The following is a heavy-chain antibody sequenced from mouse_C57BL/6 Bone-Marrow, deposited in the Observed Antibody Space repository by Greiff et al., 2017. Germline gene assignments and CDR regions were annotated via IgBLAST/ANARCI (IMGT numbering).Heavy chain of an antibody. CDR2: ISDGGSYT. V-gene: IGHV5-4*01. D-gene: IGHD1-1*01. J-gene: IGHJ4*01. CDR3: ARAYYDGRGY. Sequence: EVQLQQSGGGLVKPGGSLKLSCAASGFTFSSYAMSWVRQTPEKRLEWVATISDGGSYTYYPDNVKGRFTISRDNAKNNLYLQMSHLKSEDTAMYYCARAYYDGRGYWGQGTSVTVSS. CDR1: GFTFSSYA.